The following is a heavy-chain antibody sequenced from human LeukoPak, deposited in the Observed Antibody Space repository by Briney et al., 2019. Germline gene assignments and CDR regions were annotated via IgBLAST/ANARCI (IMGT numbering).Heavy chain of an antibody. Sequence: GGSLRLSCAGFGFTFSGYSMHRVRQAPGKGLEWVAVTSFDESNKYYAASVKGRFTISRDNSTNTVYLQMYSLRDGDTAVYYCARAKRFSSGWLDCFDYWGQGTLVTVSS. J-gene: IGHJ4*02. CDR3: ARAKRFSSGWLDCFDY. CDR2: TSFDESNK. D-gene: IGHD6-19*01. V-gene: IGHV3-30*04. CDR1: GFTFSGYS.